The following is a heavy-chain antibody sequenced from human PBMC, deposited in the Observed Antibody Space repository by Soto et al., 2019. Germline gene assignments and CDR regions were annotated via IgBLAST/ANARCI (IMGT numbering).Heavy chain of an antibody. CDR2: INPNSGGT. J-gene: IGHJ4*02. D-gene: IGHD6-19*01. V-gene: IGHV1-2*02. Sequence: ASVKVSCKASGYTFTGYYMHWVRQAPGQGLEWIGWINPNSGGTNYAQKFQGRVTMTRDTSISTAYMELSRLRSDDTAVYYCARDPPRRPGIAVAGSDYWGQGTLVTVSS. CDR1: GYTFTGYY. CDR3: ARDPPRRPGIAVAGSDY.